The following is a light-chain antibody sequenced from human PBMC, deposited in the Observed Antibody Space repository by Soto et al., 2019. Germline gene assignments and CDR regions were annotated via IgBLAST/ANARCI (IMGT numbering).Light chain of an antibody. CDR1: QGISSY. CDR3: QHYNSYSEA. Sequence: IQMTQSPSTLSGSVGDSVTITCRASQGISSYLAWYQQKPGKAPKLLIYAASTLQSGVPSRFSGSGSGTEFTLTISSLQPDDFATYYCQHYNSYSEAFGQGTKVDIK. J-gene: IGKJ1*01. CDR2: AAS. V-gene: IGKV1-9*01.